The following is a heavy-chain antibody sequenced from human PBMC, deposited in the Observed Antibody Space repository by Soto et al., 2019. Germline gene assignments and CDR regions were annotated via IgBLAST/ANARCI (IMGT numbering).Heavy chain of an antibody. V-gene: IGHV3-23*01. CDR2: ISVTGGST. D-gene: IGHD3-16*01. J-gene: IGHJ4*02. CDR1: GFTFSNYA. Sequence: GGSLRLSCAASGFTFSNYAMSWVRQAPGKGLEWVSAISVTGGSTYYADSVKGRFTISRGNSMNMLYLQMNSLRAEDTAVYYCARMTTLVTPLDYWGQGTLGTVSS. CDR3: ARMTTLVTPLDY.